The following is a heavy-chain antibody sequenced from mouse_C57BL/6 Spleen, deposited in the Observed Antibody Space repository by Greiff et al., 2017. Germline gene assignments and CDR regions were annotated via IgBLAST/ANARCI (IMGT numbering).Heavy chain of an antibody. D-gene: IGHD1-1*01. J-gene: IGHJ2*01. CDR3: ARGYYGSSYFDY. Sequence: QVQLQPPGAELVMPGASVKLSCKASGYTFTSYWMHWVKQRPGQGLEWIGEIDPSDSYTNYNQKFKGKSTLTVDKSSSTAYMQLSSLTSEDSAVYYCARGYYGSSYFDYWGQGTTLTVSS. CDR2: IDPSDSYT. V-gene: IGHV1-69*01. CDR1: GYTFTSYW.